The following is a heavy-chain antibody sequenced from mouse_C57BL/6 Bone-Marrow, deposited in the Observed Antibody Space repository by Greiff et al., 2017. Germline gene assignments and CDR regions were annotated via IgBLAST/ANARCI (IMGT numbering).Heavy chain of an antibody. CDR1: GYAFSSSW. D-gene: IGHD1-1*01. CDR3: ARGRTVD. V-gene: IGHV1-82*01. CDR2: IYPGDGDT. Sequence: QVQLQQSGPELVKPGASVKISCQASGYAFSSSWVNWVKQRPGKGLEWLGRIYPGDGDTNYNGKFKGTATLTADKSSSTAYMQLSSLTSEDSAVYFCARGRTVDWGQGTTLTVSS. J-gene: IGHJ2*01.